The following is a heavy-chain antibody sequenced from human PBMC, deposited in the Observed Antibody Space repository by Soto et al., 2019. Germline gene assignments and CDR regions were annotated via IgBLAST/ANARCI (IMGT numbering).Heavy chain of an antibody. CDR2: IYYSGST. V-gene: IGHV4-39*07. D-gene: IGHD4-4*01. CDR1: SGSISSSSYT. Sequence: SETLSLTCTVSSGSISSSSYTWGWIRQPPGKGLEWIGSIYYSGSTYYNPPLKSRITVSVDTSKNQFSLNLSSVTAADTAVYYCARGMTTVTTIDYWGQGTLVTVSS. CDR3: ARGMTTVTTIDY. J-gene: IGHJ4*02.